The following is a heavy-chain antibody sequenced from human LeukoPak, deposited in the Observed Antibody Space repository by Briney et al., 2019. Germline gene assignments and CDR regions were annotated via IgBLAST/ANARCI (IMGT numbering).Heavy chain of an antibody. Sequence: ASVKVSCKASGYTFTSYGISWVRQAPGQGLEWMGWISAYNGNTNYARKLQGRVTMTTDTSTSTAYMELRSLRSDDAAVYYCARIVYDILTGYHFDYWGQGTLVTVSS. V-gene: IGHV1-18*01. J-gene: IGHJ4*02. CDR2: ISAYNGNT. CDR1: GYTFTSYG. CDR3: ARIVYDILTGYHFDY. D-gene: IGHD3-9*01.